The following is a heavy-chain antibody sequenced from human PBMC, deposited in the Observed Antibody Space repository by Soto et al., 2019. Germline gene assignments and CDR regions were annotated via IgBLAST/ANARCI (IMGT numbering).Heavy chain of an antibody. CDR2: ISGSGGST. D-gene: IGHD1-7*01. J-gene: IGHJ6*02. V-gene: IGHV3-23*01. CDR3: VKDSNWNYDYYYYGMEV. Sequence: GGSLRLSCAASGFNFSSYAMSWVRQAPGKGLEWVSAISGSGGSTYYADSVKGRFTISRDNSKNTLYLQMNSLRAEDTAVYYCVKDSNWNYDYYYYGMEVWGQGSTVSVAS. CDR1: GFNFSSYA.